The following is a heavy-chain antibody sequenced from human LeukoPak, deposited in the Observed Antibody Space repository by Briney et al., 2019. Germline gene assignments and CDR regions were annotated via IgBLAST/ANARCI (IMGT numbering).Heavy chain of an antibody. Sequence: HPGGSLRLSCAASGFTFSTFWMSWVRLAPGMGLEWVANIREDGSDKYYVDSVKGRFTISRDNAKNSLYLQMNSLRAEDTAVYYCARDSDHVRDYWGQGTLVTVSS. V-gene: IGHV3-7*01. D-gene: IGHD3-10*01. CDR2: IREDGSDK. CDR3: ARDSDHVRDY. CDR1: GFTFSTFW. J-gene: IGHJ4*02.